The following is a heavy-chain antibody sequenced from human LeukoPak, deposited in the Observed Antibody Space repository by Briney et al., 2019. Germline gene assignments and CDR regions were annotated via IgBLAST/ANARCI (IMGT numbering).Heavy chain of an antibody. Sequence: SETLSLTCAVYGESFSGYYWSWVRQPPGKGLEWIGEINHSGSTNYNPSLKSGVTISVEMSKNQFSLKLSSVTAADTAVYYCAGRYRIVATAGYNWFDPWSQGTLVTVSS. D-gene: IGHD5-12*01. CDR1: GESFSGYY. V-gene: IGHV4-34*01. CDR2: INHSGST. CDR3: AGRYRIVATAGYNWFDP. J-gene: IGHJ5*02.